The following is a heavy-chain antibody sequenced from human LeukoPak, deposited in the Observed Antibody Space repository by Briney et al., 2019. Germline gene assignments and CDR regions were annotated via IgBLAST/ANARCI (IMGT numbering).Heavy chain of an antibody. V-gene: IGHV3-48*01. J-gene: IGHJ4*02. D-gene: IGHD3-3*01. CDR3: ARDQDFWSGNKPFDY. Sequence: GGSLRLSCAASGFTFSSYSMNWVRQAPGKGLEWVSYISSSSSTIHYADSVKGRFTISRDNAKNSLYLQMNSLRAEDTAVYYCARDQDFWSGNKPFDYWGQGTLVTVSS. CDR1: GFTFSSYS. CDR2: ISSSSSTI.